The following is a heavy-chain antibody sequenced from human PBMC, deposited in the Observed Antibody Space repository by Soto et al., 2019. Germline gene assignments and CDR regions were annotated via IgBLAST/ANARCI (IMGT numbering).Heavy chain of an antibody. CDR3: ATEYSGYDKNWFDP. V-gene: IGHV4-31*03. D-gene: IGHD5-12*01. Sequence: SETLSLTCTVSGGSMTSGGYYWGWIRHHPGRGLEWIGYIHYSGTAYYTPSLKSRLNISIDTSKNQFSLKLSSVTAADTAVYYCATEYSGYDKNWFDPWGQGTLVTVSS. CDR2: IHYSGTA. CDR1: GGSMTSGGYY. J-gene: IGHJ5*02.